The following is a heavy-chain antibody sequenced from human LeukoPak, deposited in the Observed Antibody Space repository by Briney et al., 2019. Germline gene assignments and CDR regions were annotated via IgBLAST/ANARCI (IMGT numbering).Heavy chain of an antibody. CDR2: IYYSGST. J-gene: IGHJ4*02. V-gene: IGHV4-59*01. Sequence: PSETLSLTCTVSGGSISSYYWSWIRQPPGKGLEWIGYIYYSGSTNYNPSLKSRVTISVDTSKNQFSLKLSSVTAADTAVYYCARVRTYYDFWSGPGPFDYWGQGTLVTVSS. CDR1: GGSISSYY. D-gene: IGHD3-3*01. CDR3: ARVRTYYDFWSGPGPFDY.